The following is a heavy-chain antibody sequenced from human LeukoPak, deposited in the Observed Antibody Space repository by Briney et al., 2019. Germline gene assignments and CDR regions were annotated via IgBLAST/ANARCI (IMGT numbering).Heavy chain of an antibody. CDR3: ATGNSSGPKITPIDY. V-gene: IGHV1-24*01. Sequence: ASVKVSCKVSGYTLTELSMHWVRQAPGKGLEWMGGFDPEDGETIYAQKFQGRVTMTEDTSTDTAYMELSSLRSEDTAVYYCATGNSSGPKITPIDYWGQGTLVTVSS. CDR1: GYTLTELS. J-gene: IGHJ4*02. D-gene: IGHD3-22*01. CDR2: FDPEDGET.